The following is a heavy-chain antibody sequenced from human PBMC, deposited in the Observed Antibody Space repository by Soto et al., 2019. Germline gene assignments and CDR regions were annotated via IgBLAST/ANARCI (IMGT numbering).Heavy chain of an antibody. Sequence: PGGSLRLSCAASGFTFSSYAMHWVRQAPGKGLEYVSAISSNGGSTYYANSVKGRFTISRDNSKNTLYLQMGSLRAEDMAVYYCAREGYCSSTSCYSFDYWGQGTLVTSPQ. CDR1: GFTFSSYA. CDR3: AREGYCSSTSCYSFDY. CDR2: ISSNGGST. J-gene: IGHJ4*02. D-gene: IGHD2-2*01. V-gene: IGHV3-64*01.